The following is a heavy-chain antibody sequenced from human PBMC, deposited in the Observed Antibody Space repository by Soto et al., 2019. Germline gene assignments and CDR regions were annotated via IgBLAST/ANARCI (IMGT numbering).Heavy chain of an antibody. CDR2: IYYSGDT. CDR1: GGSINSHY. CDR3: ARYDDYGPLFFAS. J-gene: IGHJ4*02. D-gene: IGHD4-17*01. Sequence: QVQLQESGPGLVRPSETLSLTCTVSGGSINSHYWSWIRQSPGKGLEWIGYIYYSGDTAYNPSLKSRVSISVDTSKRQFSLRLNSVSAADTAVYYCARYDDYGPLFFASWGRGTQVTVSS. V-gene: IGHV4-59*08.